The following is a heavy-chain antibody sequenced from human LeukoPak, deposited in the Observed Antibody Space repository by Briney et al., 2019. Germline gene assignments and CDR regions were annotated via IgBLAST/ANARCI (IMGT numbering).Heavy chain of an antibody. D-gene: IGHD3-16*02. CDR2: IYTSGST. J-gene: IGHJ3*02. Sequence: SETLSLTCTVSGGSISSYYWSWIRQPAGKGLEWIGRIYTSGSTNYNPSLKSRVTMSVDTSKNQFSLKLSSVTAADAAVYYCARASHDYVCGSYPNDAFDIWGQGTMVTVSS. CDR1: GGSISSYY. CDR3: ARASHDYVCGSYPNDAFDI. V-gene: IGHV4-4*07.